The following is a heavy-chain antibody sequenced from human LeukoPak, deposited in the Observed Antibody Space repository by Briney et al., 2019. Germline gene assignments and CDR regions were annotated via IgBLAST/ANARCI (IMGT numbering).Heavy chain of an antibody. Sequence: PGGSLRLSCAASEFTFSSYWMSWVRQAPGKGLEWVANIKQDGSEKYYVDSVKGRFTISRDNAKNSLYLQMNSLRAEDTAVYYCATIGPYYYDSSGYYYWDYWGQGTLVTVPS. CDR2: IKQDGSEK. V-gene: IGHV3-7*01. D-gene: IGHD3-22*01. J-gene: IGHJ4*02. CDR1: EFTFSSYW. CDR3: ATIGPYYYDSSGYYYWDY.